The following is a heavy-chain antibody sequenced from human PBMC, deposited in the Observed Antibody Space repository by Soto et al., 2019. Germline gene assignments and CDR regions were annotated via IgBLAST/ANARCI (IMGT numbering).Heavy chain of an antibody. D-gene: IGHD3-10*01. Sequence: GESLKISCAASGFTFSSYGMQWVRQAPGKGLEWVAVMWYDGSNKHYADSVKGRFTISRDNFKNTLYLQMNSLRADDTAVYYCARDHRGLGYWGQGTLVTVSS. CDR1: GFTFSSYG. V-gene: IGHV3-33*01. J-gene: IGHJ4*02. CDR2: MWYDGSNK. CDR3: ARDHRGLGY.